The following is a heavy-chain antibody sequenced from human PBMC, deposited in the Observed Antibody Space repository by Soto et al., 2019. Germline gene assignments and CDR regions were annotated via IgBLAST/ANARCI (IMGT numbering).Heavy chain of an antibody. D-gene: IGHD4-17*01. Sequence: EVQLVESGGGLVQPGGSLRLSCAASGFTVSSNYMSWVRQAPGKGLEWVSVIYSGGSTYYADSVKGRFTISRDNSKNTLYLQMNSLSAEDTAVYYCARAHDYGDYYFDYWGQGTLVTVSS. J-gene: IGHJ4*02. CDR2: IYSGGST. V-gene: IGHV3-66*01. CDR1: GFTVSSNY. CDR3: ARAHDYGDYYFDY.